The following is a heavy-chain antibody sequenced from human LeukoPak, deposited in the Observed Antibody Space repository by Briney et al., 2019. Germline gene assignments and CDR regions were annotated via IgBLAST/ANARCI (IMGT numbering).Heavy chain of an antibody. CDR2: LSYDGSNK. CDR1: GFTFSSYA. V-gene: IGHV3-30-3*01. Sequence: GGSLRLSCAASGFTFSSYAMHWVRQAPGKGLEWVAVLSYDGSNKYYADSVKGRFTISRDNSKNTLYLQMNSLRAEDTAVYYCASAYSSGYYYINYWGQGTLVTVSS. CDR3: ASAYSSGYYYINY. J-gene: IGHJ4*02. D-gene: IGHD3-22*01.